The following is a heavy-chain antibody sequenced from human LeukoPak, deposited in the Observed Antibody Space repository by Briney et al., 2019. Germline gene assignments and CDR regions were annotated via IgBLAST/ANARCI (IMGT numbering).Heavy chain of an antibody. CDR2: IYYSGST. V-gene: IGHV4-39*07. CDR3: ARDRPYYYDSSGYYDAFDI. CDR1: GGSISSSSYY. J-gene: IGHJ3*02. D-gene: IGHD3-22*01. Sequence: SETLSLTCTVSGGSISSSSYYWGWIRQPPGKGLEWIGSIYYSGSTYHNPSLKSRVTISADTSENQFSLNLSSVTAADTAVYYCARDRPYYYDSSGYYDAFDIWGQGTMVTVSS.